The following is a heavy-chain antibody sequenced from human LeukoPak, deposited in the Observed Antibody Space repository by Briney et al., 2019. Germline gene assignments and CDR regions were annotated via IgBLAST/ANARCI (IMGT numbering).Heavy chain of an antibody. CDR3: ARDQGRVTGTATYDY. CDR1: GFTFSSYW. CDR2: ISSSGSTI. V-gene: IGHV3-11*04. J-gene: IGHJ4*02. Sequence: PGGSLRLSCAASGFTFSSYWMHWIRQAPGKGLEWVSYISSSGSTIYYADSVKGRFTISRDNAKNSLYLQMNSLRAEDTAVYYCARDQGRVTGTATYDYWGQGTLVTVSS. D-gene: IGHD1-20*01.